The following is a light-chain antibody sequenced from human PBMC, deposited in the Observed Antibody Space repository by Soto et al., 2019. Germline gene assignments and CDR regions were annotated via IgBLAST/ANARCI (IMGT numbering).Light chain of an antibody. V-gene: IGKV3-15*01. J-gene: IGKJ3*01. CDR2: GAS. CDR3: QQYNDWPPIT. Sequence: EVVMTQSPATLSLSPGERATLSCRPSQSVSSDLAWYQQKPGQAPRLLIYGASTRATDIPARFSGGGSGTEFTLTISNLQSEDFGIYYCQQYNDWPPITFGPGTKVDIK. CDR1: QSVSSD.